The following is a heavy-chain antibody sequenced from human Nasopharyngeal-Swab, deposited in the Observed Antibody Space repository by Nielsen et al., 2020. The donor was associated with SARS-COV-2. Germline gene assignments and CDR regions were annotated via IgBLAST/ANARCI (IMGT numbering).Heavy chain of an antibody. CDR2: IYYSGST. D-gene: IGHD6-19*01. Sequence: GSLTLSCTVSGGSISSSSYYWGWIRQPPGKGLEWIGSIYYSGSTYYNPSLKSRVTISVDTSKNQFSLKLSSVTAADTAVYYCARQERQWLELQPHYFDYWGQGTLVTVSS. J-gene: IGHJ4*02. CDR1: GGSISSSSYY. V-gene: IGHV4-39*01. CDR3: ARQERQWLELQPHYFDY.